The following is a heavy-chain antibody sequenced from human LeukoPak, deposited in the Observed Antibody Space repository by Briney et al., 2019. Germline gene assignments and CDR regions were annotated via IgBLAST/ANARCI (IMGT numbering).Heavy chain of an antibody. V-gene: IGHV3-9*01. Sequence: PGGSLRLSCAASGFTFGDYALHWVRQFPGKGLEWVSGISWNSGSIGYADSVKGRFTISRDNAKNSLYLQMNSLRAEATALYYCAKDKAEAVRYSGYDWDLDDWGQGTLVTVSS. D-gene: IGHD5-12*01. CDR1: GFTFGDYA. CDR3: AKDKAEAVRYSGYDWDLDD. J-gene: IGHJ4*02. CDR2: ISWNSGSI.